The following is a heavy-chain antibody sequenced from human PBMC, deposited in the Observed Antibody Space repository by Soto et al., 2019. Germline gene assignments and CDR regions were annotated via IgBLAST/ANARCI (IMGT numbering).Heavy chain of an antibody. CDR2: VSDSGGST. CDR3: AKPVFVPTAMVGTFDV. CDR1: GFTFSSFA. D-gene: IGHD2-2*01. V-gene: IGHV3-23*01. Sequence: EVQLLESVGGLVQPGGSLRLSCAASGFTFSSFAMTWVRQAPGKGLEWVSTVSDSGGSTYYADSVKGRFTISRDNSKNTLFLQMNSLRAEDTAVYYCAKPVFVPTAMVGTFDVWGQGTMVTVSS. J-gene: IGHJ3*01.